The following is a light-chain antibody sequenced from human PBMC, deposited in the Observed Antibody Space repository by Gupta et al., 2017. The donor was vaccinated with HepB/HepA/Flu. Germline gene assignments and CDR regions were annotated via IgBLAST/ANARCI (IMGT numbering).Light chain of an antibody. V-gene: IGLV7-43*01. CDR3: LLYYDGWV. CDR1: TGAVTSGYY. J-gene: IGLJ3*02. Sequence: QTVVTQEPSLTVSPGGTVTLTCSSSTGAVTSGYYPNWFQQKPGQPPRALIDSISSKHSWTPARFSGSLLGGKAALTLSSAQPEDEAEYYCLLYYDGWVFGGGTKLTVL. CDR2: SIS.